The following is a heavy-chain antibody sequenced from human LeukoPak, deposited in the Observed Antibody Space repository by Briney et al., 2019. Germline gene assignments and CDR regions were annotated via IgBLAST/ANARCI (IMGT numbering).Heavy chain of an antibody. Sequence: PVASVKVSCKASGYTFTSYGISWVRQAPGQGLEWMGWISAYNGNTNYAQKLQGRVTMTTDTSTSTAYMELRSLRSDDTAVYYCARSQSATYYDILAGYPITGDFDYWGQGTLVTVSS. V-gene: IGHV1-18*01. D-gene: IGHD3-9*01. CDR2: ISAYNGNT. J-gene: IGHJ4*02. CDR1: GYTFTSYG. CDR3: ARSQSATYYDILAGYPITGDFDY.